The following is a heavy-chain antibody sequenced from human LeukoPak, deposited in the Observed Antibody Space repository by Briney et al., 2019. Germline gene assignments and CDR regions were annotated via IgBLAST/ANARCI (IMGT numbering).Heavy chain of an antibody. V-gene: IGHV1-69*06. CDR2: IIPIFGTA. CDR1: GGTFSSYA. J-gene: IGHJ4*02. CDR3: ASGGYYDSSGYYEGEFDY. Sequence: SVKVSCKASGGTFSSYAISWVRQAPGQGLEWMGRIIPIFGTANYAQKFQGRVTITADKSTSTAYMELSSLRSEDTAVYYCASGGYYDSSGYYEGEFDYWGQGTLVTVSS. D-gene: IGHD3-22*01.